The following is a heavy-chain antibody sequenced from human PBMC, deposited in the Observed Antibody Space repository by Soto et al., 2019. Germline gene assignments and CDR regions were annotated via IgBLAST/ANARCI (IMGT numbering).Heavy chain of an antibody. CDR1: GYAFTTYG. V-gene: IGHV1-18*01. CDR2: ISAHNGNT. Sequence: QVHLVQSGAEVKKPGASVKVSCKGSGYAFTTYGITWVRQAPGQGLEWMGWISAHNGNTNYAQKLQGRVTVTRYPSTSTAYMELRILRSDVTAVYYCARGRYGDYWGKGALVTVSS. J-gene: IGHJ4*02. D-gene: IGHD1-1*01. CDR3: ARGRYGDY.